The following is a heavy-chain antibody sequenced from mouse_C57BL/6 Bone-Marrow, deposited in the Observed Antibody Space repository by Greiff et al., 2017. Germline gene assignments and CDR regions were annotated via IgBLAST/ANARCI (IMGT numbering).Heavy chain of an antibody. CDR1: GIDFSRYW. CDR3: ARYYGSSYVGWYFDV. V-gene: IGHV4-1*01. Sequence: EVQLQESGGGLVQPGGSLKLSCAASGIDFSRYWMRWVRRAPGKGLEWIGEINPDSSTINYAPSLKDKFIISRDNAKNTLYLQMSKVRSEDTALYYCARYYGSSYVGWYFDVWGTGTTVTVSS. CDR2: INPDSSTI. D-gene: IGHD1-1*01. J-gene: IGHJ1*03.